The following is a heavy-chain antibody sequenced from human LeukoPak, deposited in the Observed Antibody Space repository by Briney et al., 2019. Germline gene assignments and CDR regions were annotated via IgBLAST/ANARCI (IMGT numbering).Heavy chain of an antibody. V-gene: IGHV3-23*01. D-gene: IGHD3-10*01. Sequence: PGRSLRLSCAASGFTFSSYAMSWVRQAPGKGLEWVSAISGSGGSTYYADSVKGRFTISRDNSKNTLYLQMNSLRAEDTAVYYCAKDRHYGSGRFPFGLAFDYWGQGTLVTVSS. CDR3: AKDRHYGSGRFPFGLAFDY. CDR1: GFTFSSYA. CDR2: ISGSGGST. J-gene: IGHJ4*02.